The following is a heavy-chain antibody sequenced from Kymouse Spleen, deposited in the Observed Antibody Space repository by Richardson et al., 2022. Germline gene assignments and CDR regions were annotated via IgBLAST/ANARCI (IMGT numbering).Heavy chain of an antibody. Sequence: QVQLVQSGAEVKKPGASVKVSCKASGYTFTSYDINWVRQATGQGLEWMGWMNPNSGNTGYAQKFQGRVTMTRNTSISTAYMELSSLRSEDTAVYYCASLYSSSWYYYYYGMDVWGQGTTVTVSS. CDR1: GYTFTSYD. CDR2: MNPNSGNT. V-gene: IGHV1-8*01. J-gene: IGHJ6*02. CDR3: ASLYSSSWYYYYYGMDV. D-gene: IGHD6-13*01.